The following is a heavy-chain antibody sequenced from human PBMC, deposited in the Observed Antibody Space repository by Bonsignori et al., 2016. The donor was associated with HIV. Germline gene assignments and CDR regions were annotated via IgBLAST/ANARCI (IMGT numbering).Heavy chain of an antibody. CDR2: SIIVGGI. V-gene: IGHV4-39*07. Sequence: HLQLQESGPGLVKPSETLSLTCTVSGGSFSSSSHYWAWIRQPPGKGTWSGVGRVSIIVGGIFYNPSLKSRVTISEDPSNRQFSLRLTSVTAADTAVYFCARNIPXAGAPYYFDHWGQGVLVTVSS. CDR1: GGSFSSSSHY. J-gene: IGHJ4*02. D-gene: IGHD6-13*01. CDR3: ARNIPXAGAPYYFDH.